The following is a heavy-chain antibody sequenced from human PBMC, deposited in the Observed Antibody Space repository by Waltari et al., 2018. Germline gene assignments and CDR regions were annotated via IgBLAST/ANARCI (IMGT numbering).Heavy chain of an antibody. Sequence: QLQLQESGPGLVKPSETLSLTCTVSGGSIHSTVYYWAWSRQPPGKGLEWIGYIYDTGRTNYNPSLRSRVAMSIDTSNNKFSLKMSAVTAADTAVYFCARGHNYYGVAFWGQGTTVTVSS. CDR3: ARGHNYYGVAF. J-gene: IGHJ6*02. CDR1: GGSIHSTVYY. CDR2: IYDTGRT. V-gene: IGHV4-39*02. D-gene: IGHD3-10*01.